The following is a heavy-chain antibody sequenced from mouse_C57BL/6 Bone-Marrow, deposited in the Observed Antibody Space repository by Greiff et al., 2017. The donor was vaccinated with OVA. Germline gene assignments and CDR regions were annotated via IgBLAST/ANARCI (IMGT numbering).Heavy chain of an antibody. D-gene: IGHD1-1*01. CDR2: IDPSDSST. CDR3: ARLGTTVPWFAY. CDR1: GYTFTSYW. Sequence: QVQLQQPGAELVKPGASVKLSCKASGYTFTSYWMQWVKPRPGQGLEWIGEIDPSDSSTNYNQKFKGQATLTGDPSSSTAYMQLSSLTSEDSAVYYCARLGTTVPWFAYWGQGTLVTVSA. J-gene: IGHJ3*01. V-gene: IGHV1-50*01.